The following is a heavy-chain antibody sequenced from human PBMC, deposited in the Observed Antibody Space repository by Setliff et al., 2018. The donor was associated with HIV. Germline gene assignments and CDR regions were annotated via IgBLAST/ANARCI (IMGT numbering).Heavy chain of an antibody. V-gene: IGHV1-46*01. CDR3: ARGDPASYYNFWSGYASETFDI. CDR1: GYTFTSYY. Sequence: ASVKVSCKASGYTFTSYYMHWVRQAPGQGLEWMGIINPSGGSTSYAQKFQGRVTMTRDTSTSTVYMELSSLRSEDTAVYYCARGDPASYYNFWSGYASETFDIWGQGTMXTVS. D-gene: IGHD3-3*01. CDR2: INPSGGST. J-gene: IGHJ3*02.